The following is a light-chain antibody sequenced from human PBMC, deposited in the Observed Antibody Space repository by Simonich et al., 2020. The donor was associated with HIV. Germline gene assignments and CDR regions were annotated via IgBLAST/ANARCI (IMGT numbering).Light chain of an antibody. J-gene: IGKJ1*01. CDR2: KAS. V-gene: IGKV1-9*01. CDR3: QQANSFPRT. CDR1: QGIGSY. Sequence: IQLTQSPSFLSASVGDRVTITCRASQGIGSYLAWYQHKPGKAPKILIYKASSLESGVPSRFSGSGSGTEFTLTISSLQPDDFATYYCQQANSFPRTFGQGTKVEIK.